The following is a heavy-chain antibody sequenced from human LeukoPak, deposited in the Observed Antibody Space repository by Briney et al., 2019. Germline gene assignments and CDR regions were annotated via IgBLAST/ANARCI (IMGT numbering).Heavy chain of an antibody. D-gene: IGHD2-8*01. CDR3: ARHKANGAVSLDS. CDR1: GGSISSHY. J-gene: IGHJ4*02. V-gene: IGHV4-59*08. Sequence: PSETLSLTCTVSGGSISSHYWGWIRQPPGKGLEWLGYIYSSGSTNYNPSLKSRVTISVDTSNNQFSLKLSSVTAADTAVYYCARHKANGAVSLDSWGQGTLVTVSS. CDR2: IYSSGST.